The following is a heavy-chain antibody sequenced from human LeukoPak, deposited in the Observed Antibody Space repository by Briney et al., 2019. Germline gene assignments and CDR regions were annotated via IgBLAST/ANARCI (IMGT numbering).Heavy chain of an antibody. J-gene: IGHJ6*04. D-gene: IGHD2-2*01. CDR3: ARDRVDCSSTSCYGVGYYYYGMDV. V-gene: IGHV4-59*01. CDR2: IYYSGST. CDR1: GGSISSYY. Sequence: SETLSLTCTVSGGSISSYYWSWIRQPPGKGLEWVGYIYYSGSTNYNPSLKSRVTTSVDTSKNQFSLKLSSVTAADTAVYYCARDRVDCSSTSCYGVGYYYYGMDVWGKGTTVTVSS.